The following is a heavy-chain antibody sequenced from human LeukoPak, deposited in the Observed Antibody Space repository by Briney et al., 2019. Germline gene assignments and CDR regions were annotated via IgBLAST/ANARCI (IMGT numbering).Heavy chain of an antibody. CDR2: ISAYNGNT. CDR1: GYTFTSYG. CDR3: ARVSGRYFDWLFPSYYYSMDV. Sequence: GASVKVSCKASGYTFTSYGISWVRQAPGQGLEWMGWISAYNGNTNYAQKLQGRVTMTTDTSTSTAYMELRSLRSDDTAVYYCARVSGRYFDWLFPSYYYSMDVWGQGTTVTVSS. D-gene: IGHD3-9*01. J-gene: IGHJ6*02. V-gene: IGHV1-18*01.